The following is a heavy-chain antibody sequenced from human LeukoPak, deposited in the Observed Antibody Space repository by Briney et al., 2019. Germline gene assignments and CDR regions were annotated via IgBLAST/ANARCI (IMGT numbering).Heavy chain of an antibody. CDR1: GGSISSSSYY. J-gene: IGHJ6*03. V-gene: IGHV4-39*07. CDR3: ARGLVGVSGRYYYYYYMDV. CDR2: IYYSGST. Sequence: SETLSLTCTVSGGSISSSSYYWGWIREPPGKGLEWIGSIYYSGSTYYNPSLKSRVTISVDTSKNQFSLKLSSVTAADTAVYYCARGLVGVSGRYYYYYYMDVWGKGTTVTISS. D-gene: IGHD5-12*01.